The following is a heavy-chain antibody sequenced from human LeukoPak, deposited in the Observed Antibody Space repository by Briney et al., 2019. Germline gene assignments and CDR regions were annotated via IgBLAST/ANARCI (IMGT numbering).Heavy chain of an antibody. CDR1: GFTFSSYA. CDR3: ARDGLQYTNTAMVKPFDY. CDR2: ISGSGGST. J-gene: IGHJ4*02. Sequence: GGSLRPSCAASGFTFSSYAMSWVRQAPGKGLEWVSAISGSGGSTYYADSVKGRFTISRDNSKNTLYLQMNSLRAEDTAVYYRARDGLQYTNTAMVKPFDYWGQGTLVTVSS. D-gene: IGHD5-18*01. V-gene: IGHV3-23*01.